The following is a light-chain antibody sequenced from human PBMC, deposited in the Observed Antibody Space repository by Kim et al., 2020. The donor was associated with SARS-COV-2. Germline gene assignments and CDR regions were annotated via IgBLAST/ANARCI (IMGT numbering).Light chain of an antibody. J-gene: IGKJ4*01. Sequence: SPGERATLSCRASQSVSSNLVGCQQKPGDDPRILIYGASTRGTGIPARCSGSGSGAESTLTISSMQSEDFAVYYCQQYNNWSPFTFGGGTKVDIK. V-gene: IGKV3-15*01. CDR2: GAS. CDR3: QQYNNWSPFT. CDR1: QSVSSN.